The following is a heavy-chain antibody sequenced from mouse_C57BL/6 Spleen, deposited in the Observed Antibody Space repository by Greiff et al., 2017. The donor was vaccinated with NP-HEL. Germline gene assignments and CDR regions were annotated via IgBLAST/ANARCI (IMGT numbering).Heavy chain of an antibody. Sequence: VQLQQSGPELVKPGASVKISCKASGYTFTDYYMNWVKQSHGKSLEWIGDINPNNGGTSYNQKFKGKATLTVDKSSSTAYMELRSLTSEDSAVYYCARGGITTVVANYFDYWGQGTTLTVSS. CDR1: GYTFTDYY. J-gene: IGHJ2*01. V-gene: IGHV1-26*01. CDR3: ARGGITTVVANYFDY. D-gene: IGHD1-1*01. CDR2: INPNNGGT.